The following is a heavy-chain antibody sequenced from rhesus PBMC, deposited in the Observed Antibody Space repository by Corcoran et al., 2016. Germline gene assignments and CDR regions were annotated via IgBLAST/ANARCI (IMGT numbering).Heavy chain of an antibody. CDR2: IFGSGINT. D-gene: IGHD1-20*01. V-gene: IGHV4-169*02. CDR1: GGSITISF. J-gene: IGHJ5-1*01. CDR3: VRDRRSWNNVRNDGDRFGV. Sequence: QLQLQESGPGLVTPSETLSVTCDVSGGSITISFLSWIRQVPGQGLEGMGYIFGSGINTKNSPDIMRRVTLSVDTSKNQLALRWNAVTAADTAVYFCVRDRRSWNNVRNDGDRFGVWGPGVLVTVSS.